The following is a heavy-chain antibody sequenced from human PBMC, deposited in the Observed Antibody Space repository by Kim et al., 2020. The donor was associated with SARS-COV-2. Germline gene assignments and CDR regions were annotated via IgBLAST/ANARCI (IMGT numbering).Heavy chain of an antibody. Sequence: GGSLRLSCAVSGFTFSDYEMNWVRQTPGKGLEWISHITTSGSFMLYADSVKGRFTMSRDNAKNSLYLQMNSLRAEDTAIYYCARDKDKYCSGTNCHQFDYWGQGTLVTVSS. V-gene: IGHV3-48*03. CDR1: GFTFSDYE. CDR2: ITTSGSFM. CDR3: ARDKDKYCSGTNCHQFDY. D-gene: IGHD2-2*01. J-gene: IGHJ4*02.